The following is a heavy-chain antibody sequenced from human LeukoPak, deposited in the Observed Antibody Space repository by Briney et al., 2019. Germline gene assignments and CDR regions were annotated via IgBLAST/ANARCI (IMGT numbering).Heavy chain of an antibody. V-gene: IGHV4-59*01. CDR2: IYYSGST. CDR1: GGSISSYY. D-gene: IGHD6-25*01. Sequence: PSETLSLTCTVSGGSISSYYWSWIWQPPGKGLEWIGYIYYSGSTNYNPSLKSRVTISVDTSKNQFSLKLSSVTAADTAVYYCASRAAPDAFDIWGQGTMVTVSS. J-gene: IGHJ3*02. CDR3: ASRAAPDAFDI.